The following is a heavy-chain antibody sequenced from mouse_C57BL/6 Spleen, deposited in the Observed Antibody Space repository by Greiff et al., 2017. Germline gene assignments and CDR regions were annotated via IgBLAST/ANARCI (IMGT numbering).Heavy chain of an antibody. CDR1: GYAFSSYW. CDR3: AREGGTTVVNWYVEV. V-gene: IGHV1-80*01. D-gene: IGHD1-1*01. J-gene: IGHJ1*03. Sequence: VQGVESGAELVKPGASVKISCKASGYAFSSYWMNWVKQRPGKGLEWIGQIYPGDGDTNYNGKFKGKATLTADKSSSTAYMQLSSLTSEDSAVYFYAREGGTTVVNWYVEVWGTGTTVTVSS. CDR2: IYPGDGDT.